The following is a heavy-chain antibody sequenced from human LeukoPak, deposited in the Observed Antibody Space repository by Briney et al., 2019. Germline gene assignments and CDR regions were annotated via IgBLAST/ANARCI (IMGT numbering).Heavy chain of an antibody. J-gene: IGHJ4*02. CDR2: IYTSGST. CDR1: GGSISSYY. CDR3: ARGWPGSSWQTKSVFDY. V-gene: IGHV4-4*07. Sequence: SETLSLTCTVSGGSISSYYWSWIRQPAGKGLEWIGRIYTSGSTNYNPSLKSRVTMSADTSKNQFSLKLSSVTAADTAVYYCARGWPGSSWQTKSVFDYWGQGTLVTVSS. D-gene: IGHD6-13*01.